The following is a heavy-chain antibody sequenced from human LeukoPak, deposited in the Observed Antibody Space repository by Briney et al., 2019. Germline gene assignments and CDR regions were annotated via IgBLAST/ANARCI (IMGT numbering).Heavy chain of an antibody. CDR1: GFTFSSYA. CDR3: AKDRRDSSGWYE. J-gene: IGHJ4*02. D-gene: IGHD6-19*01. CDR2: ISGSGGST. V-gene: IGHV3-23*01. Sequence: AGGSLRLSCAASGFTFSSYAMSWVRQAPGKGLEWASAISGSGGSTYYADSVEGRFTISRDNSKNTLYLQMNSLRAEDTAVYYCAKDRRDSSGWYEWGQGTLVTVSS.